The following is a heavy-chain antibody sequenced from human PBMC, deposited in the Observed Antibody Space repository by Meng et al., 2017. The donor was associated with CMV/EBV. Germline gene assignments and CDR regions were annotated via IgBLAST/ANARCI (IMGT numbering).Heavy chain of an antibody. CDR3: ARDSAVAGVVDY. D-gene: IGHD6-19*01. CDR2: IYYSGST. Sequence: HLQLQESGPGLVKPSETLSLTCTVSGGSISSSSYYWGWIRQPPGKGLEWIGSIYYSGSTYYNPSLKSRVTVSVDTSKNQFSLKLSSVTAADTAVYYCARDSAVAGVVDYWGQGTLVTVSS. J-gene: IGHJ4*02. CDR1: GGSISSSSYY. V-gene: IGHV4-39*07.